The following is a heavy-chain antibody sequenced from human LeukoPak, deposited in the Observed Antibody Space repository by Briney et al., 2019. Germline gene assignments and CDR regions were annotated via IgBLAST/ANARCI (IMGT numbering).Heavy chain of an antibody. CDR3: ARDGNSGYDLTYFYGMDV. Sequence: GSLRLSCAASGFTFSSYAMSWVRQAPGKRLEWVSAISGSGGSTYYADSVRGRFTISRDNSKNTLYLQMNSLRTEDTALYYCARDGNSGYDLTYFYGMDVWGQGTAVTVSS. CDR2: ISGSGGST. CDR1: GFTFSSYA. D-gene: IGHD5-12*01. V-gene: IGHV3-23*01. J-gene: IGHJ6*02.